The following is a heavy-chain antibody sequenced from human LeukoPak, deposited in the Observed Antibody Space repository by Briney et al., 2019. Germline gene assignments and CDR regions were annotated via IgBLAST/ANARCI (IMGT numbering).Heavy chain of an antibody. Sequence: GGSLRLSCAASGFTFSSYGMHWVRQAPGKGLEWVTVISYDGSNKYYADSVKGRFTISRDNSKNTLYLQMNSLRAEDTAVYYCARDGRSGSNYGRVDYWGQGTLVTVSS. J-gene: IGHJ4*02. D-gene: IGHD1-26*01. CDR3: ARDGRSGSNYGRVDY. CDR2: ISYDGSNK. V-gene: IGHV3-30*19. CDR1: GFTFSSYG.